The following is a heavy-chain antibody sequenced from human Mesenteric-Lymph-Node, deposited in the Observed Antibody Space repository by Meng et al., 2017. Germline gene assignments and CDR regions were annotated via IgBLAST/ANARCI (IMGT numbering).Heavy chain of an antibody. CDR2: IIPIFGTA. CDR1: GYTFTSYA. J-gene: IGHJ4*02. CDR3: ASADSSSWYYFDY. D-gene: IGHD6-13*01. V-gene: IGHV1-69*06. Sequence: AQLVQSGSELKKPGASVKVSCKASGYTFTSYAMNWVRQAPGQGLEWMGGIIPIFGTANYAQKFQGRVTITADKSTSTAYMELSSLRSEDTAVYYCASADSSSWYYFDYWGQGTLVTVSS.